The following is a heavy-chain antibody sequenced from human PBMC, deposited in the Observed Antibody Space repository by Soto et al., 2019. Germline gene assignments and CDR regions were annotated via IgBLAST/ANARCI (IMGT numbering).Heavy chain of an antibody. CDR3: AKQSYYDSSGYYFSGDSDLDY. V-gene: IGHV3-23*01. CDR2: ISGSGGST. Sequence: GGSLRLSCAASRFTFSSYAMSWVRQAPGKGLEWVSAISGSGGSTYYADSVKGRFTISRDNSKNTLYLQMNSLRAEDTAVYYCAKQSYYDSSGYYFSGDSDLDYWGQGTLVTVSS. J-gene: IGHJ4*02. CDR1: RFTFSSYA. D-gene: IGHD3-22*01.